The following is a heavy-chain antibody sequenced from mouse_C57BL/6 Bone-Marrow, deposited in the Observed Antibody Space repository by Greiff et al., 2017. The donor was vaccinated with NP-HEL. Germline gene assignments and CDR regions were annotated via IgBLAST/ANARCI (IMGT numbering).Heavy chain of an antibody. CDR2: ISNGGGST. V-gene: IGHV5-12*01. CDR3: ARSYWYFDV. CDR1: GFTFSDYY. J-gene: IGHJ1*03. Sequence: EVHLVESGGGLVQPGGSLKLSCAASGFTFSDYYMYWVRQTPEQRLEWVAYISNGGGSTYYPDTVKGRFTISRDNAKNTLYLQMSRLKSEDTAMYYCARSYWYFDVWGTGTTVTVSS.